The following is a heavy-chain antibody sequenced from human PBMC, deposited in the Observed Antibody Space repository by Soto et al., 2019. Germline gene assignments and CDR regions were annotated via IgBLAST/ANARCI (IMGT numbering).Heavy chain of an antibody. Sequence: SETLSLTCTVSGGSIGNSYWSWIRQSPGKGLEWIGYIYYSGSSNYNPSLKSRVSISVDTSKNQFSLKLSSVTAADTAVYYCARHSSSWPIFDYWGQGTQVTVSS. CDR2: IYYSGSS. V-gene: IGHV4-59*08. J-gene: IGHJ4*02. D-gene: IGHD6-13*01. CDR3: ARHSSSWPIFDY. CDR1: GGSIGNSY.